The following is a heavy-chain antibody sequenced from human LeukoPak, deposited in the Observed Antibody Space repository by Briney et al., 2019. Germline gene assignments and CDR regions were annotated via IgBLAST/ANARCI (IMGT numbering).Heavy chain of an antibody. J-gene: IGHJ4*02. V-gene: IGHV1-69*13. CDR2: SIPIFGTA. D-gene: IGHD3-22*01. Sequence: SEKASCKASGGTSSSYAISWVRQAAGQWLEWMGGSIPIFGTANYAQKFQGRVTITADESTSTAYMELSSLRSEDTAVYYCARDRSSRGIYYDSSGYHYWGQGTLVTVSS. CDR3: ARDRSSRGIYYDSSGYHY. CDR1: GGTSSSYA.